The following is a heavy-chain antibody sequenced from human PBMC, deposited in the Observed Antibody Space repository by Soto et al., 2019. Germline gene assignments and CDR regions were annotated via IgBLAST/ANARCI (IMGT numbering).Heavy chain of an antibody. V-gene: IGHV4-31*03. D-gene: IGHD6-6*01. CDR1: DGSMNSGGYY. Sequence: QLQLQESGPGLVEPSQTLSLICSVSDGSMNSGGYYWSWIRQLPGKGLEWIGFIHYSGATLYSPSLKSRVSISMETSKNQFSLKLSSVTAADTAVYYCLRGKDKDDSSFWYHWGQGTPVTVSS. J-gene: IGHJ5*02. CDR2: IHYSGAT. CDR3: LRGKDKDDSSFWYH.